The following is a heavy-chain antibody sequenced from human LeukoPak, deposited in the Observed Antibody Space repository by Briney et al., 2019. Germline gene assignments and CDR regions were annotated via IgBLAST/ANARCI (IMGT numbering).Heavy chain of an antibody. V-gene: IGHV3-7*01. CDR3: ARDPAAWDY. CDR2: IKEDGSEE. CDR1: TFTFGNYW. D-gene: IGHD6-13*01. Sequence: GGSLRLSCAASTFTFGNYWMSWVRQAPGKGLEWVANIKEDGSEEYYVDSVQGRFTISRDNTKNPLYLQMNSLRAEDTAVYYCARDPAAWDYWGQGTLVTVSS. J-gene: IGHJ4*02.